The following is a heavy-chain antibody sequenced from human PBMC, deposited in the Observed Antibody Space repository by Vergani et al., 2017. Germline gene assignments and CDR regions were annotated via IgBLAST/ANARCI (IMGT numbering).Heavy chain of an antibody. D-gene: IGHD3-9*01. V-gene: IGHV3-7*01. CDR2: IKQGGSEK. J-gene: IGHJ6*02. CDR3: AGDFYDILTGYYSYYGLDV. CDR1: GFIFSNYW. Sequence: EVLLVESGGGLVQPEESLRLSCAASGFIFSNYWMTWVRQAPGRGLEWVANIKQGGSEKYYLDSVKGRFIISRDDAKNSLYLQMNSLRPEDTAVYYCAGDFYDILTGYYSYYGLDVWGQGTTVTVSS.